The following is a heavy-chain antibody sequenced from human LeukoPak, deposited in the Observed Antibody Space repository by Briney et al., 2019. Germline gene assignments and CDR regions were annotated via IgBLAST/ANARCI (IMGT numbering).Heavy chain of an antibody. Sequence: GGSLRLSCAASGFTFSRNAMSWVRQAPGKGLEWVSAISASGDRTYYADSVKGRFTISRDNSRNTLYLQMNSLRAEDTAVYYCAKESPYYSDRDYYFDHWGQGTLVTVSS. J-gene: IGHJ4*02. CDR3: AKESPYYSDRDYYFDH. D-gene: IGHD3-22*01. CDR2: ISASGDRT. V-gene: IGHV3-23*01. CDR1: GFTFSRNA.